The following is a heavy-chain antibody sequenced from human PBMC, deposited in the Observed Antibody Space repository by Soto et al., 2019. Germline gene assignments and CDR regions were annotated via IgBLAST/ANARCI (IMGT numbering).Heavy chain of an antibody. CDR1: GGSISSSSYY. CDR3: ARGPRGWHPYDY. CDR2: IYYSGST. D-gene: IGHD6-19*01. Sequence: QLQLQESGPGLVKPSETLSLTCTVSGGSISSSSYYWGWIRQPPGKGLEWIGSIYYSGSTYYNPSLKSRVPIAVDTSKNQFSLKLSSVTAADTAVYYCARGPRGWHPYDYGGQGTLVTVSS. J-gene: IGHJ4*02. V-gene: IGHV4-39*01.